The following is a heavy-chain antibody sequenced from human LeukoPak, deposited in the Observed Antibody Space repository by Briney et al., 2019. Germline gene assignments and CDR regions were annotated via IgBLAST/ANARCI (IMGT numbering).Heavy chain of an antibody. V-gene: IGHV4-59*01. J-gene: IGHJ1*01. D-gene: IGHD3-22*01. CDR2: IYYSGST. CDR3: AAYYYDSSGYYPEYFQH. Sequence: SETLSLTCTVSGGSINYYYWMWIRQPPGKGLEWIGYIYYSGSTNYNPSLKSRVTISVDTSKNQFSLKLSSVTAADTAVYYCAAYYYDSSGYYPEYFQHWGQGTLVTVSS. CDR1: GGSINYYY.